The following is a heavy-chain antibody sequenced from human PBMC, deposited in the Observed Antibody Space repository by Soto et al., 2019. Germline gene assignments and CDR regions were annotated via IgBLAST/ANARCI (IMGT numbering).Heavy chain of an antibody. D-gene: IGHD2-21*02. J-gene: IGHJ4*02. CDR1: GFTFSSYG. CDR3: AKELCGGDCSSLTFDY. V-gene: IGHV3-30*18. CDR2: ISYDGSNK. Sequence: QVQLVESGGGVVQPGRSLRLSCAASGFTFSSYGMHWVRQAPGKGLEWVAVISYDGSNKYYADSVKGRFTISRDNSKNTLYLQMNSLRAEDTAVYYCAKELCGGDCSSLTFDYWGQGTLVTVSS.